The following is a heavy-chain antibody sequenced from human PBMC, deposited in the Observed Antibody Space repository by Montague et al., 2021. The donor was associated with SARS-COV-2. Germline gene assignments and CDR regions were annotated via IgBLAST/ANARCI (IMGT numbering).Heavy chain of an antibody. D-gene: IGHD1-1*01. CDR2: IYYSGST. V-gene: IGHV4-39*01. CDR1: GDSTSSATYY. Sequence: SETLSLTCDVSGDSTSSATYYWAWIRQPPGRGLEWIGNIYYSGSTMYNPSLKSRVTMSDDTSKNQFSLHLNLVTAADTAVYYCARRLRGLEPPFDPWGQGTLVIVSS. CDR3: ARRLRGLEPPFDP. J-gene: IGHJ5*02.